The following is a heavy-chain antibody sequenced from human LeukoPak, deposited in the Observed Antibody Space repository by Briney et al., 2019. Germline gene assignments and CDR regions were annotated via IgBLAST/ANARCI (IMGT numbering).Heavy chain of an antibody. V-gene: IGHV3-48*01. CDR2: ITSSGSSI. J-gene: IGHJ4*02. D-gene: IGHD6-19*01. Sequence: GGSLRLSCAASGFSFRSHGMNWVRQAPGKGLEWVSYITSSGSSIYYADTVKGRFTIYRDNAKNSLYLQMNSLRAEDTAVYYCARDVATSGWATFYWGPGTLVTVSS. CDR1: GFSFRSHG. CDR3: ARDVATSGWATFY.